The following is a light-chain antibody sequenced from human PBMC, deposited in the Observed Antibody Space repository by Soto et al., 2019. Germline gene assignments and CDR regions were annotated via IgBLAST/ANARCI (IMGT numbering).Light chain of an antibody. Sequence: DIQMTQSPTSLSASVGDRVTITCRASQGIRNYVAWYQQIPGKAPKLLIYAASTLQSGVPSRFSGIGSGTDFTLTINGLQPEHVATYSCQKYSSVPVFGPGTKVEIK. V-gene: IGKV1-27*01. CDR3: QKYSSVPV. J-gene: IGKJ3*01. CDR1: QGIRNY. CDR2: AAS.